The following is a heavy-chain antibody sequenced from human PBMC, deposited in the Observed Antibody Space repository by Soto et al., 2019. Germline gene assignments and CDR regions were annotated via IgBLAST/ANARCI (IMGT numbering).Heavy chain of an antibody. CDR2: IKSKTDGGTK. J-gene: IGHJ3*02. Sequence: EVQLVESGGGLVKPGGSLRLSCAASGFTFSNAWMSWVRQAPGKGLEWVGRIKSKTDGGTKDYAAPVKGRFTISRDDSKNTLYLQMNSLKTEDTAVYYCTTDGSGSYYGAFDIWGQGTMVTVSS. CDR3: TTDGSGSYYGAFDI. D-gene: IGHD1-26*01. CDR1: GFTFSNAW. V-gene: IGHV3-15*01.